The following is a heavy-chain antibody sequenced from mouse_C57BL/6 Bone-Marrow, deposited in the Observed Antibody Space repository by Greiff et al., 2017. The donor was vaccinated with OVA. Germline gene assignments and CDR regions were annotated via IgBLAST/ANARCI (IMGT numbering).Heavy chain of an antibody. CDR3: VRPLFSRYYYAMDY. Sequence: EVKLVESGGGLVQPKGSLKLSCAASGFSFNTYAMNWVRQAPGKGLEWVARIRSKSNNYATYYADSVKDRFTISRDDSESMLYLQMNNLKTEDTAMYYCVRPLFSRYYYAMDYWGQGTAVTVSS. CDR2: IRSKSNNYAT. CDR1: GFSFNTYA. D-gene: IGHD6-1*01. V-gene: IGHV10-1*01. J-gene: IGHJ4*01.